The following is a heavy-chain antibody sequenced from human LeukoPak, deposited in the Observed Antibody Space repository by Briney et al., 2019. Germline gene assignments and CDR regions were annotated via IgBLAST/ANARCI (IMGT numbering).Heavy chain of an antibody. CDR1: GYTFTSYA. CDR2: ISAYNGNT. Sequence: ASVKVSCKASGYTFTSYAMNWVRQAPGQGLEWMGWISAYNGNTNYAQKLQGRVTMTTDTSTSTAYMELRSLRSDDTAVYYCARAGDGSGLFDYWGQGTLVTVSS. V-gene: IGHV1-18*01. CDR3: ARAGDGSGLFDY. J-gene: IGHJ4*02. D-gene: IGHD2-15*01.